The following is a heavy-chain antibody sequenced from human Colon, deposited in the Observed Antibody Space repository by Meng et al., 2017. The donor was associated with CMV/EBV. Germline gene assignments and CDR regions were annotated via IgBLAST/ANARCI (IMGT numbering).Heavy chain of an antibody. J-gene: IGHJ4*02. CDR2: IYAGGRST. D-gene: IGHD4-23*01. Sequence: GGSLRLSCAASGFTFRNHAMSWVRQAPGKGLEWVSVIYAGGRSTYFADSVKGRFIISRDDSKNTLYMEMNSLRVEDTAVYYCTKEGGNHDWGQGTLVTVSS. CDR3: TKEGGNHD. V-gene: IGHV3-23*03. CDR1: GFTFRNHA.